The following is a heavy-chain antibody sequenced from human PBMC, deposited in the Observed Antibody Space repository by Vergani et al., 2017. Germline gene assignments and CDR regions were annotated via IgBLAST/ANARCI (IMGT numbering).Heavy chain of an antibody. J-gene: IGHJ6*03. CDR2: IWYDGSNK. V-gene: IGHV3-33*06. Sequence: VQLVESGGGLVKPGGSLRLSCAASGFTFSSYGMHWVRQAPGKGLEWVAVIWYDGSNKYYADSVKGRFTISRDNSKNTLYLQMNSLRAEDTAVYYCAKDANYYDSSGYADYYYMDVWGKGTTVTVSS. CDR1: GFTFSSYG. D-gene: IGHD3-22*01. CDR3: AKDANYYDSSGYADYYYMDV.